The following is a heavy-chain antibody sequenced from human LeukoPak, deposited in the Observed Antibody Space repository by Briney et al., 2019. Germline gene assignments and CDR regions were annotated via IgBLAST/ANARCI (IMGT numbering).Heavy chain of an antibody. V-gene: IGHV3-30*02. D-gene: IGHD7-27*01. CDR1: EFSVGSNY. Sequence: GGSLRLSCAASEFSVGSNYMTWVRQAPGKGLEWVAFIRYDGSNKYYADSVKGRFTISRDNSKNTLYLQMNSLRAEDTAVYYCAKDHFFTGEFDYWGQGTLVTVSS. CDR2: IRYDGSNK. CDR3: AKDHFFTGEFDY. J-gene: IGHJ4*02.